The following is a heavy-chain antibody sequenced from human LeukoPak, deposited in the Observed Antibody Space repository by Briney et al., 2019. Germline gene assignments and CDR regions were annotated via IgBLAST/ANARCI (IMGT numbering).Heavy chain of an antibody. J-gene: IGHJ4*02. CDR1: GFTFSNAW. V-gene: IGHV3-15*01. D-gene: IGHD4-17*01. CDR3: TTDDYGDLVFDY. CDR2: IKSKTDGGTT. Sequence: KPGGSLRLSCAASGFTFSNAWMSWVRQAPGKGLEWVGRIKSKTDGGTTDYAAPVKGRFTISRDDSKNTLYLQMNSLKTEDTAVYYCTTDDYGDLVFDYWGQGTQVTVSS.